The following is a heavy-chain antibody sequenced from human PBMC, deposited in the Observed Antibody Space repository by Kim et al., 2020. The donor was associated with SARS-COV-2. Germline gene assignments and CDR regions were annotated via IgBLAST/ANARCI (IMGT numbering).Heavy chain of an antibody. V-gene: IGHV5-51*01. CDR3: ARLFYDSSAYLPFDY. Sequence: SPSFQGQVTITADKSICTAYLEWSSLKASDTAMYYCARLFYDSSAYLPFDYWGQGTLVTVSS. J-gene: IGHJ4*02. D-gene: IGHD3-22*01.